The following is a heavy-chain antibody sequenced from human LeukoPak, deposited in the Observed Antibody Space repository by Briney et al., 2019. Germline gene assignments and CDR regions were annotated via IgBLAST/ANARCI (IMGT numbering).Heavy chain of an antibody. CDR1: GESFNYYY. J-gene: IGHJ4*02. V-gene: IGHV4-34*01. Sequence: SETLSLTCAVYGESFNYYYWTWIRQPQGKGLEWIGEINHSGSTNYNLSLKSRVTISVDPSKNQFSLKVRSVTAADTAVYYCARGVARRYHSDTSGYAAADHWGPGTLVTVSS. D-gene: IGHD3-22*01. CDR3: ARGVARRYHSDTSGYAAADH. CDR2: INHSGST.